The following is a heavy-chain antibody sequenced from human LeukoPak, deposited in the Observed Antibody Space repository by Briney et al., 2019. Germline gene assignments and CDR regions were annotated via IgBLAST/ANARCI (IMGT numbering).Heavy chain of an antibody. Sequence: ASVKVSCKASGYTFTSYYMHWVRQAPGQGLEWMGIINPSGGSTSYAQKFQGRVTMTRDTSTSTVYMELGSLRSEDTAVYYCARGLARSGYSHDDYYYMDVWGKGTTVTISS. CDR1: GYTFTSYY. CDR2: INPSGGST. V-gene: IGHV1-46*01. CDR3: ARGLARSGYSHDDYYYMDV. D-gene: IGHD3-3*01. J-gene: IGHJ6*03.